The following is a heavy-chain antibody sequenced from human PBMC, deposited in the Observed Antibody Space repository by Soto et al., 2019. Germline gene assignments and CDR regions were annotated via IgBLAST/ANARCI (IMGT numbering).Heavy chain of an antibody. D-gene: IGHD2-2*01. CDR3: VTDHGPYHINFEY. Sequence: GGSLRLSCSASGFTFSNYAIHWVRQAPGKGLEYVAAISSNGGSTKYADSVKGRFTISRDNSKSTVFLQMSSLRTEDTAIYYCVTDHGPYHINFEYWGRANLVTVT. CDR1: GFTFSNYA. J-gene: IGHJ4*02. CDR2: ISSNGGST. V-gene: IGHV3-64D*06.